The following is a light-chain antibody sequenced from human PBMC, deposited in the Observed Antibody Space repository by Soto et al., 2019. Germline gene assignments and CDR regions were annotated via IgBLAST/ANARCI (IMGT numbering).Light chain of an antibody. Sequence: QSVLTQPPSASGSPGQSVTISCTGTSSDIGTYDYVSWYQHLPDKAPKLIIYEVSKRPSGVPDRFSGSKSGNTAPLTVSGLQAEDEGYYYCCSYGGGNNFYVFGTGTKV. J-gene: IGLJ1*01. CDR3: CSYGGGNNFYV. CDR2: EVS. CDR1: SSDIGTYDY. V-gene: IGLV2-8*01.